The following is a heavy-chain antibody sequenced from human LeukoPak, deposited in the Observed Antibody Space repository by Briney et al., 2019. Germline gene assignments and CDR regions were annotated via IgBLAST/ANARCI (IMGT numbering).Heavy chain of an antibody. CDR2: IYHSGST. CDR3: ARHHKRRITMVRGAPTKSVFDY. CDR1: GGSISSSNW. D-gene: IGHD3-10*01. Sequence: SETLSLTCAVSGGSISSSNWWSWVRQPPGKGLEWIGEIYHSGSTNYNPSLKSRVTISVDTSKNQFSLKLSSVTAADTAVYYCARHHKRRITMVRGAPTKSVFDYWGQGTLVTVSS. V-gene: IGHV4-4*02. J-gene: IGHJ4*02.